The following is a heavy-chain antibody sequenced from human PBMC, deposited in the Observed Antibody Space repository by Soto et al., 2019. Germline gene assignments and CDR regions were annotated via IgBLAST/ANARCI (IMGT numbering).Heavy chain of an antibody. J-gene: IGHJ4*02. CDR3: AIEVPSSPFDY. CDR2: ISAYHGNT. V-gene: IGHV1-18*01. D-gene: IGHD6-13*01. Sequence: ASVKVSCKASGYTFTSSGISWVRQAPGQGIEWMGWISAYHGNTNYAQKLQGRVTMTTDTSTSTGYKELRGLRSDDTALYYCAIEVPSSPFDYWGQGTLVTVSS. CDR1: GYTFTSSG.